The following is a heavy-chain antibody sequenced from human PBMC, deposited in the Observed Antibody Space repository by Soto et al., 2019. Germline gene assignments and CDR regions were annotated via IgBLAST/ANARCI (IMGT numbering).Heavy chain of an antibody. CDR3: ARLGIKRYCSSTSCYTMDV. D-gene: IGHD2-2*02. Sequence: PGESLTIECKGSGYSFTSYCIVWVLQMPGKGLEWMGIIYPGDSDTRYSPSFQGQVTISADKSISTAYLQWSSLKASDTAMYYCARLGIKRYCSSTSCYTMDVWGQGTTVTVSS. CDR2: IYPGDSDT. J-gene: IGHJ6*02. V-gene: IGHV5-51*01. CDR1: GYSFTSYC.